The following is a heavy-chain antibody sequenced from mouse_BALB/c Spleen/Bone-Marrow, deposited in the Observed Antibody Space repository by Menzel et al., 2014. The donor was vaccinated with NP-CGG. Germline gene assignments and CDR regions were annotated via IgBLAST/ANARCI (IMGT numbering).Heavy chain of an antibody. V-gene: IGHV14-3*02. Sequence: VQLQQSGAELVKPGASVKLSCTASGFNIKDTYMHWVKQRPEQGLEWVGRIDPANGNTKYDPKFQGKATITADTSSNTAYLQLSSLTSEDTAVYYCTRPIFLWGQGTSVTVSS. CDR3: TRPIFL. J-gene: IGHJ4*01. CDR1: GFNIKDTY. CDR2: IDPANGNT.